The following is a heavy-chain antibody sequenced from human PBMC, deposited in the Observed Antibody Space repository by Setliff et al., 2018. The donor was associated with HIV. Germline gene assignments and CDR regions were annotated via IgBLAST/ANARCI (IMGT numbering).Heavy chain of an antibody. V-gene: IGHV3-23*01. J-gene: IGHJ4*02. Sequence: GGSLRLSCAASGFTFSSYAITWVRQAPGKGLEWVSAISGSGDSTFYADSVQGRFTISRDNSKNTLYLQMNSLKPEDTAVYYCTRNAGYSSGWLDYWGQGTLVTVSS. CDR1: GFTFSSYA. CDR3: TRNAGYSSGWLDY. CDR2: ISGSGDST. D-gene: IGHD6-19*01.